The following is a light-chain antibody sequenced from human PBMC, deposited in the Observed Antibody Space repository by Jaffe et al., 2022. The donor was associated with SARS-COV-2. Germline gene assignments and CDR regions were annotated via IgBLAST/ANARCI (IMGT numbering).Light chain of an antibody. CDR1: QSISTH. J-gene: IGKJ3*01. Sequence: EIVLTQSPATLSLSPGERATLSCRASQSISTHLAWYQHRPGQAPRLLIYASSTRAAGIPARFSGSGSGTDFTLIISSLEPEDFAVYYCQLLTKWPPGFTFGPGTKVDIK. CDR3: QLLTKWPPGFT. CDR2: ASS. V-gene: IGKV3-11*01.